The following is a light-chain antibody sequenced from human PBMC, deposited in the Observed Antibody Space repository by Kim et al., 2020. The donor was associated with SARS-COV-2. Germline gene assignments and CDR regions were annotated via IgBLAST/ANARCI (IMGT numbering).Light chain of an antibody. Sequence: QRVTIACTGSSSNIGADYDVHWYQYRPGTVPKLLIYSNSNRPSGVPDRFAASKSGTSASLAITGLQAEDEADYYCQSYDSSLSGWVFGGGTQLTVL. CDR1: SSNIGADYD. J-gene: IGLJ3*02. CDR2: SNS. CDR3: QSYDSSLSGWV. V-gene: IGLV1-40*01.